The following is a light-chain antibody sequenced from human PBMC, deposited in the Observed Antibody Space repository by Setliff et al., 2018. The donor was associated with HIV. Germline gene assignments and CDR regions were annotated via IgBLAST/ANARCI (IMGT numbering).Light chain of an antibody. J-gene: IGLJ1*01. CDR3: CSYAGRYTFV. CDR1: SSDVGAHNS. V-gene: IGLV2-11*01. Sequence: ALAQPHSVSGSRGQSVTFSCTGASSDVGAHNSVSWYQQHPGKAPKLILYDVSKRPSGVPARFSGFQSGNTASLIISGLQPEDEADYYCCSYAGRYTFVFGSGTRSPS. CDR2: DVS.